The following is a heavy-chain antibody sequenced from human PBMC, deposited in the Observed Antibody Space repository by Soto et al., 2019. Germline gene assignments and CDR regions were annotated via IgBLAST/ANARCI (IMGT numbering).Heavy chain of an antibody. CDR2: IDPSDSYT. CDR3: TRHTGYDSSLDY. CDR1: GYSFTSYW. D-gene: IGHD5-12*01. J-gene: IGHJ4*02. Sequence: GESLKISCKGSGYSFTSYWISWVRQMPGKGLEWMGRIDPSDSYTNYSPSFQGHVTISADKSISTAYLQWSSLQASDTAVYYCTRHTGYDSSLDYWGQGTLVTVSS. V-gene: IGHV5-10-1*01.